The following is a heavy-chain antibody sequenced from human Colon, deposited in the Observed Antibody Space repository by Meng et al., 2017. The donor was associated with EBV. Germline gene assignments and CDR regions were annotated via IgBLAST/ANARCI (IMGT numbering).Heavy chain of an antibody. CDR2: IGGSGGNI. D-gene: IGHD5/OR15-5a*01. Sequence: EGELVGGGGGLVQPGGSLRLSCAASGFTFSAYAMSWVRQAPGKGLEWVSLIGGSGGNIYYIDSVKGRFTISRDNSKNTLYLQMNSLRAEDTALYYCARGDLSVWYDFWGQGTLVTVSS. J-gene: IGHJ5*01. V-gene: IGHV3-23*04. CDR3: ARGDLSVWYDF. CDR1: GFTFSAYA.